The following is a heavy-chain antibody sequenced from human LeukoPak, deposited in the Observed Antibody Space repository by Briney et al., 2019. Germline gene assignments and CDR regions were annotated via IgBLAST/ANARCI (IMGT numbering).Heavy chain of an antibody. D-gene: IGHD2-21*02. Sequence: GRSLRLSCAASGFTFDDHAMHWVRQAPGKGLEWVSGISYNSDTIAYADSVKGRFTISRDNAKNSLYLQMNSLRAEDTALYYCAKDYCGGDCYSGWYFDLWGRGTLVTVSS. CDR1: GFTFDDHA. CDR2: ISYNSDTI. CDR3: AKDYCGGDCYSGWYFDL. J-gene: IGHJ2*01. V-gene: IGHV3-9*01.